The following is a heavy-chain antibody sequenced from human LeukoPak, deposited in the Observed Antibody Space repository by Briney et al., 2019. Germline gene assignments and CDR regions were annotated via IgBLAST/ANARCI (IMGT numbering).Heavy chain of an antibody. CDR3: ARDGTYTDYDPDFDI. J-gene: IGHJ4*02. V-gene: IGHV3-7*04. CDR2: IKQDGSEK. CDR1: GFTFSRFW. D-gene: IGHD5-12*01. Sequence: PGGSLRLSCAASGFTFSRFWMSWVRQAPGKGLEWVANIKQDGSEKYYVASVKGRFTISRDNAKNSLYLQMNSLRAEDTAVFYCARDGTYTDYDPDFDIWGQGTLVTVSS.